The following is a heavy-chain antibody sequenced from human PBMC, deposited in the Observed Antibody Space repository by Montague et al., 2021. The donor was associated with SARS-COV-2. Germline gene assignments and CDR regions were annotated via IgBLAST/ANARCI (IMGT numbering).Heavy chain of an antibody. D-gene: IGHD3-22*01. Sequence: TLSLTCTVSGGSISSGGYYWSWIRQHPGKGLEWIGYIYHTGSTHYNPSLKSRVTISKETSKNHFSLNLSSVTAADSAVYYCARGSGYYDSSGYSYDAFYIGGQGTKVPGSS. CDR1: GGSISSGGYY. V-gene: IGHV4-31*03. J-gene: IGHJ3*02. CDR3: ARGSGYYDSSGYSYDAFYI. CDR2: IYHTGST.